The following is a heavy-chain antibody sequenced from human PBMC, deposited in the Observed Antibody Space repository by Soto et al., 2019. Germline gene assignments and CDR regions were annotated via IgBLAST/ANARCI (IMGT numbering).Heavy chain of an antibody. CDR1: GYTFTSYG. Sequence: GASVKVSCKASGYTFTSYGISWVRQAPGQGLEWMGWISAYNGNTNYAQKLQGRVTMTTDTSTSTAYMELRSLRSDDTAVYYCAQYYYDSSCYPDDTFDIWGQGTMVTVSS. J-gene: IGHJ3*02. D-gene: IGHD3-22*01. CDR3: AQYYYDSSCYPDDTFDI. CDR2: ISAYNGNT. V-gene: IGHV1-18*04.